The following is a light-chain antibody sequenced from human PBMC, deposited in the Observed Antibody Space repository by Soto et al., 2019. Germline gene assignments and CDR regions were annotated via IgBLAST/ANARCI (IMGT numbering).Light chain of an antibody. CDR1: QSLLHTNGHNY. J-gene: IGKJ4*01. V-gene: IGKV2-28*01. CDR3: GQGIQTPFT. Sequence: DLVLIQSPLSLPVTPGEPASISCRSSQSLLHTNGHNYVDWYVQKPGESPQLLIYLGSNRSSGVPDRFSASGFGTDFTLKISRVAAEDVGVYYCGQGIQTPFTFGGGTKVEIK. CDR2: LGS.